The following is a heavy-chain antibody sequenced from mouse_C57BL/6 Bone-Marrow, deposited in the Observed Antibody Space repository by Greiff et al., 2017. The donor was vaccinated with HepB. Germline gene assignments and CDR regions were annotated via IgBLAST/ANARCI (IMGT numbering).Heavy chain of an antibody. J-gene: IGHJ2*01. CDR2: IYPRSGNT. V-gene: IGHV1-81*01. CDR3: ARSDYNNCIRFDY. Sequence: QVQLQQSGAELARPGASVKLPCKASGYTFTSYGISWVKQRTGQGLEWIGEIYPRSGNTYYNEKFKGKATVTADKSSSTAYMELRSLTSEDSAVYLCARSDYNNCIRFDYWGQGTTLTVSS. CDR1: GYTFTSYG. D-gene: IGHD2-5*01.